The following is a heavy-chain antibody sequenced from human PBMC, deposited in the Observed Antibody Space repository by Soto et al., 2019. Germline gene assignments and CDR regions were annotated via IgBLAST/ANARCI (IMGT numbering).Heavy chain of an antibody. D-gene: IGHD2-21*02. CDR3: ARVTEAYCGGDCYVTDAFDI. CDR1: EFTFSDYF. Sequence: GGSLRLSCAASEFTFSDYFMAWIRQPPGKGLEWLSYISSSGITIYYADSVKGRFTISRDNAKNSLYLQMNSLRAEDTALYYCARVTEAYCGGDCYVTDAFDIWGQGTMVTV. CDR2: ISSSGITI. J-gene: IGHJ3*02. V-gene: IGHV3-11*01.